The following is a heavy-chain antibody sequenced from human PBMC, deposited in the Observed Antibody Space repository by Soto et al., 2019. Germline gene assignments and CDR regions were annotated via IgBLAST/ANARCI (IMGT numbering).Heavy chain of an antibody. CDR1: GGTFSSYA. V-gene: IGHV1-69*01. CDR3: ARDSANYYDSRGAFDY. D-gene: IGHD3-22*01. CDR2: IIPIFGTA. J-gene: IGHJ4*02. Sequence: QVQLVQSGAEVKKPGSSVKVSCKASGGTFSSYAISWVRQAPGQGLEWMGGIIPIFGTANYAQKFQGRVTITADESTSTAYMELSSLRSEKTAVYYCARDSANYYDSRGAFDYWGQGTLVTVSS.